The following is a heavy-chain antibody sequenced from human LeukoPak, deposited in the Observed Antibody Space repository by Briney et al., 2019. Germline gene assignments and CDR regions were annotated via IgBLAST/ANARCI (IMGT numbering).Heavy chain of an antibody. CDR2: IYYSGST. D-gene: IGHD6-19*01. Sequence: PSETLSLTCTVSGGSISSYYWSWLRQPPGKGLEWIGYIYYSGSTNYNPSLKSRVTISVDTSKNQFSLKLSSVTAADTAVYYCATFIAVAGKGSPDYWGQGTLVTVSS. CDR1: GGSISSYY. CDR3: ATFIAVAGKGSPDY. J-gene: IGHJ4*02. V-gene: IGHV4-59*01.